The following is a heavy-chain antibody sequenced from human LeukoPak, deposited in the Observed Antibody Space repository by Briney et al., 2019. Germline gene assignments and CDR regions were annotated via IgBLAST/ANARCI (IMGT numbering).Heavy chain of an antibody. CDR2: INPSSGGT. V-gene: IGHV1-2*02. D-gene: IGHD3-22*01. CDR3: ASEYKYDSSGANAFDI. CDR1: GYTFTGYY. Sequence: ASVKVSCKASGYTFTGYYMHWVRQAPGQGLEWMGWINPSSGGTNYAQKFQGRVTMTRDTSISTAYMELSRLRSDDTAVYYCASEYKYDSSGANAFDIWGQGTMVTVSS. J-gene: IGHJ3*02.